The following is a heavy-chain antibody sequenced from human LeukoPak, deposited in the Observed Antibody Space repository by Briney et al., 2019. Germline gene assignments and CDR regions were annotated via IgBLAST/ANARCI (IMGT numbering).Heavy chain of an antibody. CDR2: ISESGETI. V-gene: IGHV3-23*01. D-gene: IGHD3-22*01. J-gene: IGHJ4*02. CDR3: AKALFYDGSGSSHRTFDY. CDR1: GFTFSNYA. Sequence: GSLRLSCAASGFTFSNYAMSWVRQPPGKGLEWVSAISESGETIFYADSVKGRFTISRHNSENTLYLQMNSLRAEDTALYYCAKALFYDGSGSSHRTFDYWGQGSLVTVSS.